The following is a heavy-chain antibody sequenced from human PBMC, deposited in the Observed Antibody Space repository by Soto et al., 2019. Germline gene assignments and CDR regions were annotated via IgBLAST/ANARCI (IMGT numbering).Heavy chain of an antibody. V-gene: IGHV5-10-1*01. Sequence: PGESLKISCKGSGYSFTSYWIGWVRQMPGKGLEWMGRIDPSDSYTNYSPSFQGHVTISADKSISTAYLQWSSLKASDTAMYYCARRGDLYYYYYGMDVWGQGTTVTVSS. CDR3: ARRGDLYYYYYGMDV. J-gene: IGHJ6*02. CDR2: IDPSDSYT. CDR1: GYSFTSYW.